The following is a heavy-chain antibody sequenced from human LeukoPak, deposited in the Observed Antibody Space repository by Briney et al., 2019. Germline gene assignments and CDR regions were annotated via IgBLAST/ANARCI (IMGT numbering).Heavy chain of an antibody. CDR2: INPNSGNT. CDR3: ARGEVVPAAEGGWFDP. CDR1: GYTFTGYY. Sequence: ASVKVSCKASGYTFTGYYMHWVRQAPGQGLEWMGRINPNSGNTNYAQKLQGRVTMTTDTSTSTAYMELRSLRSDDTAVYYCARGEVVPAAEGGWFDPWGQGTLVTVSS. J-gene: IGHJ5*02. V-gene: IGHV1-2*06. D-gene: IGHD2-2*01.